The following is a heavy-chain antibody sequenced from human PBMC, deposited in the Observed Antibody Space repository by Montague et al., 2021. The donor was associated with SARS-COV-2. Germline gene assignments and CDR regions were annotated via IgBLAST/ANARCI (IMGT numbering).Heavy chain of an antibody. CDR3: ARHYSTTLHADY. J-gene: IGHJ4*02. V-gene: IGHV4-59*08. CDR1: GGSISSFY. CDR2: ISYSGST. Sequence: SETLSLTCTVSGGSISSFYWRWFRQPPGKGLEWIGYISYSGSTNYNPSLTSRVTMSVDTPKDQFSLKVNSVTAADTAVYYCARHYSTTLHADYWGQGTLVTVSS. D-gene: IGHD2/OR15-2a*01.